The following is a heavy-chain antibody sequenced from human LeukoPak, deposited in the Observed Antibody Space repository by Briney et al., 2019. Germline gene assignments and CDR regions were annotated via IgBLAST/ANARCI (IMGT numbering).Heavy chain of an antibody. CDR1: GFTFNTYN. Sequence: GGSLRLSCAASGFTFNTYNMNWVRQAPGKGLEWVSSISSSSSSYIYYADSVKGRFTISRDNAKNSLYLQMNSLRAEDTAVYYCARVPSGYYFNRAFDIWGQGTMVTVSS. CDR2: ISSSSSSYI. CDR3: ARVPSGYYFNRAFDI. D-gene: IGHD3-22*01. J-gene: IGHJ3*02. V-gene: IGHV3-21*04.